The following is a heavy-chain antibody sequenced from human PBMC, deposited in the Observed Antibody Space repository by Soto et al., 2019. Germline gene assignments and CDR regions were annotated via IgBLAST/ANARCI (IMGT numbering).Heavy chain of an antibody. CDR2: MNPNSGNT. D-gene: IGHD3-3*01. J-gene: IGHJ4*02. V-gene: IGHV1-8*02. Sequence: ASVKVSYKSSGYTFTSYDINCVRQATAHGFERMGWMNPNSGNTGYAQKLQGRVPKTRHTSISTACMELSSLRSEATSVDYCAREKSGYYGYWGQGTLVTVAS. CDR1: GYTFTSYD. CDR3: AREKSGYYGY.